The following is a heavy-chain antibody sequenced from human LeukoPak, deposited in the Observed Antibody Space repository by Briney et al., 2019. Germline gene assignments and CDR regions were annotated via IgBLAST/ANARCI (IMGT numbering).Heavy chain of an antibody. J-gene: IGHJ4*02. CDR3: ARDQADRFDY. CDR1: GYTFTGYY. Sequence: ASVKVSCKASGYTFTGYYMHWVRQAPGQGLEWMGWINPNSGGTNYAQKLQGRVTMTRDTSIGTAYMELSRLRSDDTAVYYCARDQADRFDYWGQGTLVTVSS. D-gene: IGHD1-14*01. CDR2: INPNSGGT. V-gene: IGHV1-2*02.